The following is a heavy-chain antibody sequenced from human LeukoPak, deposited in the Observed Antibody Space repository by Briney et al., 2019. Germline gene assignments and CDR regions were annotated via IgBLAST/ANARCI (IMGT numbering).Heavy chain of an antibody. V-gene: IGHV4-4*07. Sequence: SSETLSLTCTVSGGSISSHSWSWIRQPAGKGLEWIGRIYTSGSTNYNPSLKSRVTISVDTSKNQFSLKLSSVTAADTAVYYCARTNEYSSSPHFDYWGQGTLVTVSS. CDR2: IYTSGST. D-gene: IGHD6-6*01. CDR3: ARTNEYSSSPHFDY. J-gene: IGHJ4*02. CDR1: GGSISSHS.